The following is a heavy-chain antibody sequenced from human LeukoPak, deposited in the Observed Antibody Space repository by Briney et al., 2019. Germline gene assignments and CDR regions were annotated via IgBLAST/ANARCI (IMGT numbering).Heavy chain of an antibody. Sequence: GESLQSSCEGSGYRFPSYWIAWVRQMPGKGLEWMGNIYPGDSDTRYSPSFQGQVTISADKSISTAYLQWSSLKASDTAIYYCARPMVRGAVGAFDIWGDGTNVTVSS. J-gene: IGHJ3*02. CDR2: IYPGDSDT. CDR3: ARPMVRGAVGAFDI. D-gene: IGHD3-10*01. CDR1: GYRFPSYW. V-gene: IGHV5-51*01.